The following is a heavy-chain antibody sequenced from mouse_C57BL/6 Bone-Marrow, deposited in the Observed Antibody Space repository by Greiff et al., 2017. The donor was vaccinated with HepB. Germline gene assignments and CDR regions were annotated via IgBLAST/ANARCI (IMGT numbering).Heavy chain of an antibody. V-gene: IGHV1-5*01. CDR2: LYPGNSDT. Sequence: VQLQQSGTVLARPGASVKMSCKTSGYTFTSYWMHWVKQRPGQGLEWIGALYPGNSDTSYNQKFKGKAKLTAVTSASTAYMELSSLTNEDSAVYYCTRYGIYYDYDGIPWFAYWGQGTLVTVSA. CDR3: TRYGIYYDYDGIPWFAY. CDR1: GYTFTSYW. D-gene: IGHD2-4*01. J-gene: IGHJ3*01.